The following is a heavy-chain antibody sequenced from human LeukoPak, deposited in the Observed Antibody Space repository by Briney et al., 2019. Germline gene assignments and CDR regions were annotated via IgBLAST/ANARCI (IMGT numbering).Heavy chain of an antibody. Sequence: ASVKVSCKASGYTLTSYYMHWVRQAPGQGPEWMGIIDPSDGSTIYAQKFQGRVTMTRDTSTSTVHMELSSLRSDDTAVYYCTRDESGTRRGWFEYWGQGTLVTVSS. CDR2: IDPSDGST. J-gene: IGHJ5*01. CDR3: TRDESGTRRGWFEY. CDR1: GYTLTSYY. V-gene: IGHV1-46*01.